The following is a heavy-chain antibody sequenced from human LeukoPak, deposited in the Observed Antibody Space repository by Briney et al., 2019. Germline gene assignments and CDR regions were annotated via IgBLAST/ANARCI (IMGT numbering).Heavy chain of an antibody. CDR1: GFSFRNYG. CDR2: RRGSGYDI. J-gene: IGHJ6*03. V-gene: IGHV3-23*01. Sequence: GGSLRLSCAASGFSFRNYGMSWVRQAPGKGLEWVSTRRGSGYDIGHADSVKGRFTISRDNSKNTLYLQMSSLRAEDTAVYYCAKANYYYYYMDVWGRGTTVTISS. CDR3: AKANYYYYYMDV.